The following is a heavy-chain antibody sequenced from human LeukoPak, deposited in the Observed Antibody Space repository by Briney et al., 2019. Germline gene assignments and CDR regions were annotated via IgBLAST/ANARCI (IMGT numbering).Heavy chain of an antibody. V-gene: IGHV4-31*03. Sequence: SEALSLTCTGSGGSISSGGHYWSWIRQHPGKGLEWIGYIYYSGSTYYNPSLKSRVTISVDTSKNQFSLRLYSVTAADTAVYYCARGDSSGYYKLFDYWGQGTLVTVSS. CDR1: GGSISSGGHY. CDR3: ARGDSSGYYKLFDY. D-gene: IGHD3-22*01. CDR2: IYYSGST. J-gene: IGHJ4*02.